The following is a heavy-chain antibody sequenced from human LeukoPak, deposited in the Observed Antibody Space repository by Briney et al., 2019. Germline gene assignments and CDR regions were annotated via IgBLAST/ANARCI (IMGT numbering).Heavy chain of an antibody. Sequence: GGSLRLSCAASGSTFSSYAMSWVRQAPGKGLEWLSAISGSGGTTHYADSVKGRFTISRDNSKNTLYLQIHFLRAEDTAVYYCAKGLSTVTTRPDDTFDIWGQGTMVIVSS. CDR3: AKGLSTVTTRPDDTFDI. CDR1: GSTFSSYA. J-gene: IGHJ3*02. V-gene: IGHV3-23*01. CDR2: ISGSGGTT. D-gene: IGHD4-17*01.